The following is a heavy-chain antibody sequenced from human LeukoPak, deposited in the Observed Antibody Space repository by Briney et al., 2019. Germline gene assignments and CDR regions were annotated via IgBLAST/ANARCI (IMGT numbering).Heavy chain of an antibody. CDR1: GFRFSTYA. CDR2: MRYDGTHR. V-gene: IGHV3-30*02. J-gene: IGHJ5*01. Sequence: PGGSLRLSCAASGFRFSTYAMHWVRQPPGKGLEWVASMRYDGTHRYYGDSMKGRFAISRDNSRNTLFLLMNSLRVEDTAVYYCANDANSLGYVPPYFESWGQGTLVTVSS. D-gene: IGHD3-16*01. CDR3: ANDANSLGYVPPYFES.